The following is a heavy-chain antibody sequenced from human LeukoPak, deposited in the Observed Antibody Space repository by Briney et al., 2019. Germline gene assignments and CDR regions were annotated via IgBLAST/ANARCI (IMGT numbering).Heavy chain of an antibody. Sequence: GGSLRLSCVDPGFTFSSHWMSWVRQAPGKGLEWVGNLKQDGSEIYYLDSVKGRFTISRDNAKNSLYLQMNSLRAEDTAVYYCATIEAVRFHYWGQGTLVTVSS. CDR3: ATIEAVRFHY. J-gene: IGHJ4*02. CDR1: GFTFSSHW. D-gene: IGHD6-19*01. CDR2: LKQDGSEI. V-gene: IGHV3-7*01.